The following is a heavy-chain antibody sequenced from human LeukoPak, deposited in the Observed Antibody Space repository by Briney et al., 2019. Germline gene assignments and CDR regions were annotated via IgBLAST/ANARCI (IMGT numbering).Heavy chain of an antibody. Sequence: PGGSLRLSCAASGFTFSDTSMNWVRQAPGKGLEWLSYISSSSSTIYYADSVKGRFTISRDNAKNSLYLQMNSLRDEDTAVYYCARAGSGSFPYYFDYWGQGTLVTVSS. CDR3: ARAGSGSFPYYFDY. CDR1: GFTFSDTS. V-gene: IGHV3-48*02. D-gene: IGHD1-26*01. J-gene: IGHJ4*02. CDR2: ISSSSSTI.